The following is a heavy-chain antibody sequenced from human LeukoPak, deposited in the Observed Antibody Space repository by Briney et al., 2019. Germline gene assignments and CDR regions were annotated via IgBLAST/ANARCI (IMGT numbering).Heavy chain of an antibody. CDR3: AYKKNSNAFDM. CDR2: FYGDDDN. J-gene: IGHJ3*02. V-gene: IGHV2-5*02. CDR1: GFSLSTSAVG. D-gene: IGHD2/OR15-2a*01. Sequence: SGPTLVKPTQTLTLTCTFSGFSLSTSAVGVGWIRQPPGKALEWLALFYGDDDNRYSPSLKSRLTITKDTSKNQVVLTMTNMDPVDTGTYYCAYKKNSNAFDMWGQGTMVTVSS.